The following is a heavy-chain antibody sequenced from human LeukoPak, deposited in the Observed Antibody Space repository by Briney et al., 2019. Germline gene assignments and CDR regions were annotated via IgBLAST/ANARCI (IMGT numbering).Heavy chain of an antibody. CDR1: GYTFTSYY. CDR2: INPSGGST. V-gene: IGHV1-46*01. D-gene: IGHD7-27*01. J-gene: IGHJ4*02. CDR3: AIDLALGIGQYYFDY. Sequence: ASVKVSCTASGYTFTSYYMHWVRQAPGQGLEWMGIINPSGGSTSYAQKFQGRVTMTRDTSTSTVYMELSSLRSEDTAVYYCAIDLALGIGQYYFDYWGQGTLVTVSS.